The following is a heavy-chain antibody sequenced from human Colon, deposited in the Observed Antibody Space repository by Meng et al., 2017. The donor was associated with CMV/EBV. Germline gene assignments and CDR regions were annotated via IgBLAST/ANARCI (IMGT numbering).Heavy chain of an antibody. D-gene: IGHD2-8*02. Sequence: CAASGVTFSTYAMSGVRQAPGKGLEWVSVIYSGDSRTYSADSVEGRLTISRDDSTNTLYLHMDSLRADDTAVYYCVRTSGGGKEYFDYWGLGTLVTVSS. J-gene: IGHJ4*02. CDR2: IYSGDSRT. CDR3: VRTSGGGKEYFDY. V-gene: IGHV3-23*03. CDR1: GVTFSTYA.